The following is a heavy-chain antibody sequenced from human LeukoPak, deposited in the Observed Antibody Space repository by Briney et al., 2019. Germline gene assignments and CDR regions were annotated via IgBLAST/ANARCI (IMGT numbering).Heavy chain of an antibody. CDR2: VNPSGGTA. CDR3: ARLISRGSGGYDWGDFDF. Sequence: ASVKVSCKASGYTFASHYINWVRQAPGQGLEWMGIVNPSGGTATYAQKFQGRVTMTSDTSTSTVYMEMSSLRSEDTAVYYCARLISRGSGGYDWGDFDFWGQGTLVTVSS. V-gene: IGHV1-46*01. D-gene: IGHD5-12*01. J-gene: IGHJ4*02. CDR1: GYTFASHY.